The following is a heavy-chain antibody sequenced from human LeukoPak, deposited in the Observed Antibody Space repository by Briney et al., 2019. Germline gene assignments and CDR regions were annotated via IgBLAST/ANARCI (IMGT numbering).Heavy chain of an antibody. Sequence: ASVNVSCKASGYTFTSYYMHWVRQAPGQGLEWMGIINPSGGSTSYARKFQGRVTMTRDTSTSTVYMELSSLRSEDTAVYYCASLLIHDAFDIWGQGTMVTVSS. CDR3: ASLLIHDAFDI. V-gene: IGHV1-46*01. J-gene: IGHJ3*02. CDR1: GYTFTSYY. CDR2: INPSGGST. D-gene: IGHD2-8*01.